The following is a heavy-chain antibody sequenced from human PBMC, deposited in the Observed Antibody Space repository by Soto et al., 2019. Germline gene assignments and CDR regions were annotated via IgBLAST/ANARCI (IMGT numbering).Heavy chain of an antibody. V-gene: IGHV3-11*06. CDR2: ISPGSRYP. J-gene: IGHJ5*02. CDR1: GFTFGDSY. D-gene: IGHD2-15*01. Sequence: GGSLRLSCAGSGFTFGDSYMSWIRQAPGKGLEWLSYISPGSRYPAYADSVKGRFTISIDNAKRSLYLQMMGLTAEDTAIYYCVRGGGGGLFDPWGQGTMVTVSS. CDR3: VRGGGGGLFDP.